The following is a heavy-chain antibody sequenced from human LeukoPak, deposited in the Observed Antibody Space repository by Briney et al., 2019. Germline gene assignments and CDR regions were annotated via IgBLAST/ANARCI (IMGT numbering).Heavy chain of an antibody. V-gene: IGHV3-48*01. CDR2: ISSSSSTI. CDR1: GFTFSSYS. CDR3: ARALYYDILTGYQTHTYYLDY. D-gene: IGHD3-9*01. J-gene: IGHJ4*02. Sequence: GGSLRLSCAASGFTFSSYSMNWVRQAPGKGLEWVSYISSSSSTIYYADSVKGRFTISRDNAKNSLYLQMSSLRAEDTAVYYCARALYYDILTGYQTHTYYLDYWGQGTLVTVSS.